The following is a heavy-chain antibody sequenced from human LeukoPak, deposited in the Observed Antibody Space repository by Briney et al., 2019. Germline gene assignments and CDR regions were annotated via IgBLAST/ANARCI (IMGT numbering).Heavy chain of an antibody. CDR3: ARRSVGATTFWFDP. D-gene: IGHD1-26*01. J-gene: IGHJ5*02. V-gene: IGHV4-34*01. CDR2: INHSGST. Sequence: PSETLSLTCAVYGGSFSGYYWSWIRQPPGKGLEWIGEINHSGSTNYNPSLKSRVTISVDTSKNQLSLKLSSVTAADTAVYYCARRSVGATTFWFDPWGQGTLVTVSS. CDR1: GGSFSGYY.